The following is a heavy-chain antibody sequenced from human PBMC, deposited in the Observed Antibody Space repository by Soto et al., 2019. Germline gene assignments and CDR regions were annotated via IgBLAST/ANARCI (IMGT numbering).Heavy chain of an antibody. J-gene: IGHJ6*03. Sequence: QVQLVQSGAEVKKPGASVKVPCKASRYTFTSYAMHWVRQAPGQRLEWMGWINAGNGNTKYSEKLQGRVTITRDTAARTAHLELSSLRSADTAVYYCARESLGLLWFGYYMDVCGKGTTVTVSS. CDR2: INAGNGNT. CDR3: ARESLGLLWFGYYMDV. CDR1: RYTFTSYA. D-gene: IGHD3-10*01. V-gene: IGHV1-3*01.